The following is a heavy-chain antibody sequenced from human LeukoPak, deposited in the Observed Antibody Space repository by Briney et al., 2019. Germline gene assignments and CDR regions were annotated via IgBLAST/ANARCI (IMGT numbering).Heavy chain of an antibody. V-gene: IGHV3-30*18. CDR1: GFTFSSYG. CDR2: ISYDGSNK. D-gene: IGHD6-13*01. CDR3: AKGDLAAAGTKVDY. J-gene: IGHJ4*02. Sequence: GGSLRLSCAASGFTFSSYGMHWVRQAPGKGLEGVAVISYDGSNKYYADSVKGRFTISRDNSRNTLYLQMNSLRAEDTAVYYCAKGDLAAAGTKVDYWGQGTLVTVSS.